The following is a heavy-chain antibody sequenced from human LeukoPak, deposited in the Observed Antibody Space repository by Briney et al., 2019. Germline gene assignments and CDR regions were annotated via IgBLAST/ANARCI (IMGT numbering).Heavy chain of an antibody. V-gene: IGHV1-3*01. CDR1: GYTFSTYA. CDR3: ARDQGIVLVVDYGMDV. J-gene: IGHJ6*02. D-gene: IGHD2-15*01. CDR2: INAGNGNT. Sequence: GASVKVSCTTSGYTFSTYAMHWVRQAPGQRLEWMGWINAGNGNTKYSQKFQGRVSITRDAAASTAYMDLSSLRSEDTAVYYCARDQGIVLVVDYGMDVWGQGTTVTVSS.